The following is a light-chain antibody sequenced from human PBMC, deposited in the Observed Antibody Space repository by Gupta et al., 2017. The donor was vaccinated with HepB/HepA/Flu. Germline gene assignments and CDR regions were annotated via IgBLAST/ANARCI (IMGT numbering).Light chain of an antibody. CDR3: CSYAGSYTLWV. Sequence: QSALPQPGSVSGSPGQSVTISCTGTSSAVGGYNYVSWYQQHPGKAPKLMIYDVSKRPSGVPDRFSGSKSGNTASLTISGLQAEDEADYYCCSYAGSYTLWVFGGGTKLTVL. CDR1: SSAVGGYNY. J-gene: IGLJ3*02. CDR2: DVS. V-gene: IGLV2-11*01.